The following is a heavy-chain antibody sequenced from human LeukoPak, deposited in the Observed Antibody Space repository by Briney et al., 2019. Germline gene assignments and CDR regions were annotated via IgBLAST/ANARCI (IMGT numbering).Heavy chain of an antibody. CDR2: IIPIFGTA. Sequence: GASVKVSCKASGGTFSSYAISWVRQALGQGLEWMGGIIPIFGTANYAQKFQGRVTITADESTSTAYMELSSLRSEDTAVYYCARTSNYYGSGSDNRGPGAFDYWGQGTLVTVSP. J-gene: IGHJ4*02. CDR3: ARTSNYYGSGSDNRGPGAFDY. V-gene: IGHV1-69*01. D-gene: IGHD3-10*01. CDR1: GGTFSSYA.